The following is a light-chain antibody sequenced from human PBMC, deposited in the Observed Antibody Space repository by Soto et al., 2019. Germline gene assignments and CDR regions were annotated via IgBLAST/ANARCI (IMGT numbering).Light chain of an antibody. CDR2: HAS. J-gene: IGKJ5*01. CDR3: QQYYGLPPHT. CDR1: QNITNN. V-gene: IGKV1-33*01. Sequence: DIQMTQSPSSLSASIGDRVTITCQASQNITNNLSWYQQKPGKAPNLLIYHASKLSKGVTSRFSGSGSGSDFSFIITSLQREDLATYNCQQYYGLPPHTLRQGARLETK.